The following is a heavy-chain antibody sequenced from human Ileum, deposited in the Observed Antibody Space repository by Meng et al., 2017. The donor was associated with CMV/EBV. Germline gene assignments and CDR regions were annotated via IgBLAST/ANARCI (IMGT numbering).Heavy chain of an antibody. Sequence: GGSLRLSCAASGFTFSSYEMNWVRQAPGKGLEWVSYISSSGSTIYYADSVKGRFTISRDNAKNSLYLQMHSLRAEDTAVYYCARGSPKEDYDFWSGYCPFDYWGQGTLVTVSS. CDR2: ISSSGSTI. J-gene: IGHJ4*02. CDR3: ARGSPKEDYDFWSGYCPFDY. D-gene: IGHD3-3*01. V-gene: IGHV3-48*03. CDR1: GFTFSSYE.